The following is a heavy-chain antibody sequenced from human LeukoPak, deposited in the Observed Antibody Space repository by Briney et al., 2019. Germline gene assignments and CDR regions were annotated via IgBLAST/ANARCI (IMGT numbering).Heavy chain of an antibody. D-gene: IGHD2-2*01. V-gene: IGHV3-74*01. CDR2: INSDGSWT. CDR1: GNYW. CDR3: VSFYETY. J-gene: IGHJ4*02. Sequence: GGSLRLSCAASGNYWMHWVRQAPGEGLVWVSHINSDGSWTSYADSVKGRFTISKDNAKNTVYLQMNNLRAEDTAVYYCVSFYETYWGRGTLVTVSS.